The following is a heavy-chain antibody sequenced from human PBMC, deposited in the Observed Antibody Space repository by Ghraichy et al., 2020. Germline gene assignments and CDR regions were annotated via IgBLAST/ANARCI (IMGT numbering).Heavy chain of an antibody. J-gene: IGHJ4*02. CDR2: IRGSGGGI. CDR3: AKVATTGYHWDY. D-gene: IGHD3-9*01. Sequence: SCAASGFSFSDHAMSWVRQAPGKGLEWVSGIRGSGGGIYYADFVRGRFVISRDNSKNTLYLQMNSLRAEDTALYYCAKVATTGYHWDYWGQGTLVTVSS. CDR1: GFSFSDHA. V-gene: IGHV3-23*01.